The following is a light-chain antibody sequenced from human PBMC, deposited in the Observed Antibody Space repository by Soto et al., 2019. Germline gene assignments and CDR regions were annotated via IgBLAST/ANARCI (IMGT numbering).Light chain of an antibody. CDR2: GAS. Sequence: EIVLTQSPGTLSLSPGERATLYCRASQSVRSNYLAWYQQIPGQAPRLLVYGASSRATGIPDRFSGSGSGTDFTLTIRRLEPEDFAVYYCQHYGDSSFTFGGGTKVEIK. V-gene: IGKV3-20*01. J-gene: IGKJ4*01. CDR1: QSVRSNY. CDR3: QHYGDSSFT.